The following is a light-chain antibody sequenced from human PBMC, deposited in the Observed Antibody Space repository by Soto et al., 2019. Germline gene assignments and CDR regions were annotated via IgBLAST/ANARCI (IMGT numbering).Light chain of an antibody. V-gene: IGKV3-11*01. CDR2: DTS. Sequence: EIVFTQSPAPLSSSPGERATLSCRASQTVSSKLAWYQHKPGQAPRLLIYDTSNRATGIPARFSGSGSGTDFTLTISSLEPEDFAVYYCQQRSNWPPTFGQGTRLEIK. CDR3: QQRSNWPPT. CDR1: QTVSSK. J-gene: IGKJ5*01.